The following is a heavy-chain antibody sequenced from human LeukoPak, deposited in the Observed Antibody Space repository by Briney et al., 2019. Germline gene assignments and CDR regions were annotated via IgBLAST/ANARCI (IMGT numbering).Heavy chain of an antibody. CDR3: AKEIVLMVYAILGY. V-gene: IGHV3-23*01. Sequence: GGSLRLSCAASGFTFSSYAMSWVRQAPGRGLEWVSAISGSGGSTYYADSVKGQFTISRDNSKNTLYLQMNSLRAEDTAVYYCAKEIVLMVYAILGYWGQGTLVTVSS. D-gene: IGHD2-8*01. J-gene: IGHJ4*02. CDR1: GFTFSSYA. CDR2: ISGSGGST.